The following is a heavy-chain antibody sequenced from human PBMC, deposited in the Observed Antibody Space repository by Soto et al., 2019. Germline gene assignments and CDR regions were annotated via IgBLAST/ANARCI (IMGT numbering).Heavy chain of an antibody. CDR3: ASVGDSSSWYSNHAYYYYYGMDV. CDR1: GFTFSSYW. CDR2: IKQDGSEK. J-gene: IGHJ6*02. V-gene: IGHV3-7*03. D-gene: IGHD6-13*01. Sequence: GGSLRLSCAASGFTFSSYWMSWVRQAPGKGLEWVANIKQDGSEKYYVDSVKGRFTISRDNAKNSLYLQMNSLRAEDTAVYYCASVGDSSSWYSNHAYYYYYGMDVWGQGTTVTV.